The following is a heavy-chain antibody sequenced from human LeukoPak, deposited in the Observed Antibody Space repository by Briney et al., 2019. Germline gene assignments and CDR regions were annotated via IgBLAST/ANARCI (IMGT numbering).Heavy chain of an antibody. CDR1: GFTFSSYS. Sequence: GGSLRLSCAASGFTFSSYSMNWVRLAPGKGLEWVANIKEDGTETYYVDSVKGRFTISRDNAKNSLYLQMNSLRVEDTAVYYCAKEGRSLQTYWGQGTLVTVSS. CDR2: IKEDGTET. V-gene: IGHV3-7*03. J-gene: IGHJ4*02. CDR3: AKEGRSLQTY. D-gene: IGHD5-24*01.